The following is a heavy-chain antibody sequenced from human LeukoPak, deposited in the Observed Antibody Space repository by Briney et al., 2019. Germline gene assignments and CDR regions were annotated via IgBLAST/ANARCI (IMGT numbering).Heavy chain of an antibody. D-gene: IGHD1-26*01. J-gene: IGHJ4*02. V-gene: IGHV3-30*02. CDR2: IRYDGSNK. CDR1: GFTFSSYG. CDR3: ARDRSYSGSYCDY. Sequence: GGSLRLSCAASGFTFSSYGMHWVRQAPGKGLEWVAFIRYDGSNKYYADSVKGRFTISRDNAKNSLYLQMNSLRAEDTAVYYCARDRSYSGSYCDYWGQGTLVTVSS.